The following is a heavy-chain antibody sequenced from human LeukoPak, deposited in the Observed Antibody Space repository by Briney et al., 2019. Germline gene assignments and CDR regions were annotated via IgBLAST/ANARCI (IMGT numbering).Heavy chain of an antibody. J-gene: IGHJ4*02. D-gene: IGHD3-22*01. CDR1: GGSLSSSRYS. CDR2: LYYSGSS. CDR3: ASHYDDSSGYYLLNS. V-gene: IGHV4-39*01. Sequence: PSEPLSLHCSLCGGSLSSSRYSWRWIRQPPGKWLVGIGSLYYSGSSYYNPSLKSRVTISVYTSKNQYSLKLCSVTAADTAVYYCASHYDDSSGYYLLNSWGQRTLVTVSS.